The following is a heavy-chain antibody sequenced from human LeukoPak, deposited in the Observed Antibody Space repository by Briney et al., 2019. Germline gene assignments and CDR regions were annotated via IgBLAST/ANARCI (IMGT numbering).Heavy chain of an antibody. CDR2: INTNTGNP. D-gene: IGHD3-22*01. Sequence: GASVKVSCKASGGTFSSYAISWVRQAPGQGLEWMGWINTNTGNPTYAQGFTGRFVFSLDTSVSTAYLQISSLKAEDTAVYYCARQTARSTQYYYDSSGYYYYWGQGTLVTVSS. J-gene: IGHJ4*02. CDR1: GGTFSSYA. V-gene: IGHV7-4-1*02. CDR3: ARQTARSTQYYYDSSGYYYY.